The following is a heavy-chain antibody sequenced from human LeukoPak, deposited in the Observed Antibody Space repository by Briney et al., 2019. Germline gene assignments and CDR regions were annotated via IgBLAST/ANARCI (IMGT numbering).Heavy chain of an antibody. CDR3: ARDQRGYTFFDY. D-gene: IGHD5-18*01. V-gene: IGHV3-21*01. J-gene: IGHJ4*02. CDR2: ISSSSSYI. Sequence: AGGSLRLSCAASGFTFSSYSMNWVRQAPGKGLEWVSSISSSSSYIYYADSVKGRFTISRDNAKNSLYLQMNSLRAEDTAVYYCARDQRGYTFFDYWGQGTLVTVSS. CDR1: GFTFSSYS.